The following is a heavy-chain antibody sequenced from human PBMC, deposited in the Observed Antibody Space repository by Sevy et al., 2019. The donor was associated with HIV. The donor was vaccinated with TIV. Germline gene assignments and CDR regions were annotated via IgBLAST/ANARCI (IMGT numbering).Heavy chain of an antibody. J-gene: IGHJ4*02. D-gene: IGHD3-16*01. Sequence: GSLRLSCAASGFTFSANWMNWVRQAPGKGLEWVANIKADGSDKHYVDSVEGRFTISRDNAKNLLFLQMNSLRVEDTAVYYCAHETFGRFESWGQRTLVTVSS. V-gene: IGHV3-7*01. CDR1: GFTFSANW. CDR3: AHETFGRFES. CDR2: IKADGSDK.